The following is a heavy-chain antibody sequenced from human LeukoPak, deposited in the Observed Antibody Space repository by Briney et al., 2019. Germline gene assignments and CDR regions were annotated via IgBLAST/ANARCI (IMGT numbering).Heavy chain of an antibody. Sequence: ASVKVSCKASGGTFSSYAISWVRQAPGQGLEWMGGIIPIFGTVNYAQKFQGRVTITTDESTSTAYMELSSLRSEDTAVYYCASGGVDTANFDYWGQGTLVTVSS. CDR2: IIPIFGTV. CDR3: ASGGVDTANFDY. J-gene: IGHJ4*02. D-gene: IGHD5-18*01. V-gene: IGHV1-69*05. CDR1: GGTFSSYA.